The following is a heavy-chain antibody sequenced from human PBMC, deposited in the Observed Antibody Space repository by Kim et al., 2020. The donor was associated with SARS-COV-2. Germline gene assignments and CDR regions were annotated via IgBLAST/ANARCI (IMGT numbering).Heavy chain of an antibody. CDR3: AKEGFRLSGWLQRWFDP. J-gene: IGHJ5*02. D-gene: IGHD5-18*01. CDR2: ISGSGGST. CDR1: GFTFSSYA. Sequence: GGSLRLSCAASGFTFSSYAMSWVRQAPGKGLEWVSAISGSGGSTYYADSVKGRFTISRDNSKNTLYLQMNSLRAEDTAVYYCAKEGFRLSGWLQRWFDPWGQGTLVTVSS. V-gene: IGHV3-23*01.